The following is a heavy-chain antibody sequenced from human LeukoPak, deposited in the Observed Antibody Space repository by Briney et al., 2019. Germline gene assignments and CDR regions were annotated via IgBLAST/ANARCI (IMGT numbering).Heavy chain of an antibody. CDR1: GGSISSSSYY. V-gene: IGHV4-39*02. Sequence: PSETLSLTCTVSGGSISSSSYYWGWIRQPPGKGLEWIGSIYYSGSTYYNPSLKSRVTISVDTSKNQFSLKLTSVTAADTAMYYCARDHRRGGTIDYWGQGTLVTVSS. CDR2: IYYSGST. CDR3: ARDHRRGGTIDY. D-gene: IGHD1-1*01. J-gene: IGHJ4*02.